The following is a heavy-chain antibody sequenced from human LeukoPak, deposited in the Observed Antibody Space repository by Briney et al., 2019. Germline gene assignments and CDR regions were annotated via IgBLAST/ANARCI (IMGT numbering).Heavy chain of an antibody. Sequence: EGSLRLSCAASGFTFSSYSMNWVRQAPGKGLEWVSSISSSSSYIYYADSVKGRFTISRDNAKNSLYLQMNSLRAEDTAVYYCARDLGGYSYGTIPDYWGQGTLVTVSS. V-gene: IGHV3-21*01. J-gene: IGHJ4*02. CDR1: GFTFSSYS. CDR2: ISSSSSYI. CDR3: ARDLGGYSYGTIPDY. D-gene: IGHD5-18*01.